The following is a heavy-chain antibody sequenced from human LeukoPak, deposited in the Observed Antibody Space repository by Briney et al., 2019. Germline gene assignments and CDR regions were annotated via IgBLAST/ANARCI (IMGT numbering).Heavy chain of an antibody. D-gene: IGHD2-2*02. CDR1: GYTFTGYY. CDR3: ARWGGYCSSTSCYTGFDY. V-gene: IGHV1-2*02. J-gene: IGHJ4*02. CDR2: INPNSGGT. Sequence: ASVKVSCKASGYTFTGYYMHWVRQAPGQGLEWMGWINPNSGGTNYAQKFQGRVTMTRDTSISTAYMELSRLRSDDTAVYYCARWGGYCSSTSCYTGFDYWGQGTPVTVSS.